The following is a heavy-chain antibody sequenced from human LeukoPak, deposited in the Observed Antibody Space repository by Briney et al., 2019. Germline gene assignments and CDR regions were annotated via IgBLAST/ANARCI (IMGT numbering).Heavy chain of an antibody. CDR2: IYDSGRT. CDR3: ARRRYYDGSGYLE. J-gene: IGHJ1*01. Sequence: PSETLSLTCSVSGDSLSRSDSYWDWVRQPPGKGLEWIGTIYDSGRTYYSPSLKSRVTMSVDPSNNQFSLTLRPVTAADTAVYYCARRRYYDGSGYLEWGKGTLLSVSS. D-gene: IGHD3-22*01. V-gene: IGHV4-39*01. CDR1: GDSLSRSDSY.